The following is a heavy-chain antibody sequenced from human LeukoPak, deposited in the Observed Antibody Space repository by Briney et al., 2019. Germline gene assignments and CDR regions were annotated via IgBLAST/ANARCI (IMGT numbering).Heavy chain of an antibody. CDR1: GFTFDDYA. Sequence: GGSLRLSCAASGFTFDDYAMHWVRHAPGKGLEWVSGISWNSGSIGYADSVKGRFTTSRDNAKNSLYLQMNSLRAEDTALYYCAKSGGSSGRTEYDYWGQGTLVTVSS. V-gene: IGHV3-9*01. J-gene: IGHJ4*02. CDR2: ISWNSGSI. CDR3: AKSGGSSGRTEYDY. D-gene: IGHD3-16*01.